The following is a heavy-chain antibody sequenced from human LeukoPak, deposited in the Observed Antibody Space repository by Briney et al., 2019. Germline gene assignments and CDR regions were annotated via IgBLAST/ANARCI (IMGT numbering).Heavy chain of an antibody. V-gene: IGHV1-8*03. CDR1: GYTFTDYY. D-gene: IGHD6-13*01. CDR2: MNPNSGNT. CDR3: ARGRVAAAGYDDYYYYMDV. Sequence: ASVKVSCKASGYTFTDYYMHWVRQAPGQGLEWMGWMNPNSGNTGYAQKFQGRVTITRNTSISTAYMELSSLRSEDTAVYYCARGRVAAAGYDDYYYYMDVWGKGTTVTVSS. J-gene: IGHJ6*03.